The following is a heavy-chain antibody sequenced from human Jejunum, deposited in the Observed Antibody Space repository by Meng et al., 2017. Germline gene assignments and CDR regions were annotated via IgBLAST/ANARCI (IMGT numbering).Heavy chain of an antibody. CDR2: LGGADAIT. J-gene: IGHJ4*02. V-gene: IGHV3-74*01. Sequence: EVQLVESGGGLVQPGGSLRLSCAASGFTFSNYWMHWVRQAPGKGLEWVSCLGGADAITYYADSVKGRFTISRDDAKNTLYLQMDSLRAEDTAVYYCATSERATLLFDSWGQGTLVTVSS. D-gene: IGHD2-2*01. CDR1: GFTFSNYW. CDR3: ATSERATLLFDS.